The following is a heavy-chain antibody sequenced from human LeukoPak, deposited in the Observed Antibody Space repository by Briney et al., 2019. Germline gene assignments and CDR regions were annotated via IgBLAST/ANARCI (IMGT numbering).Heavy chain of an antibody. CDR2: IYHSGST. CDR1: GGSISSGGYS. V-gene: IGHV4-30-2*01. Sequence: SETLSLTCAVSGGSISSGGYSWSWIRQPPGKGLEWIGYIYHSGSTYYNPSLKSRVTISVDRSKNQFSLKLSSVTAADTAVYYCARASSSSGWFDPWGQGTLVTVSS. CDR3: ARASSSSGWFDP. D-gene: IGHD6-6*01. J-gene: IGHJ5*02.